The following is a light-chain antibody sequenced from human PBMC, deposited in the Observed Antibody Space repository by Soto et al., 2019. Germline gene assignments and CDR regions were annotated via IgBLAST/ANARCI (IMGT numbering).Light chain of an antibody. Sequence: QSALTQPASVSGSPGQSITISCTGTSSDVGSYNLVSWYQQHPGKAPKLMIYEVSKRPSGVSNRFSGSKSGNTASLTISGLQAEDEADYYCCSYAVSSTCGVFGGGTQLTVL. CDR1: SSDVGSYNL. V-gene: IGLV2-23*02. J-gene: IGLJ3*02. CDR2: EVS. CDR3: CSYAVSSTCGV.